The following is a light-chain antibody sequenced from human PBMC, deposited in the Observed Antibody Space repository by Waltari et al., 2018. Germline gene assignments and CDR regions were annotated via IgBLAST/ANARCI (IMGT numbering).Light chain of an antibody. Sequence: DIVLTQSPATLSLSPGERATLSCRASQSVSSYLAWYQRKPGQAPRLLIYDASNRATGIPARFSGSGSGTDFTLTISSLEPEDFAVYYCQQRSNWPTFGQGTKVEIK. V-gene: IGKV3-11*01. CDR1: QSVSSY. CDR3: QQRSNWPT. J-gene: IGKJ1*01. CDR2: DAS.